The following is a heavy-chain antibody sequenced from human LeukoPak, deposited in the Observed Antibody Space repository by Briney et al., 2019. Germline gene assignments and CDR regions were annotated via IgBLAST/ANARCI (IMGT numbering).Heavy chain of an antibody. D-gene: IGHD6-19*01. CDR3: AKSRSPGIAVAGN. J-gene: IGHJ4*02. CDR1: GFTFDDYA. Sequence: GGSLRLSCAASGFTFDDYAMPWVRQAPGKGLEWVSGISWNSGSIGYADSVKGRFTISRDNAKNSLYLQMNSLRAEDTAVYYCAKSRSPGIAVAGNWGQGTLVTVSS. CDR2: ISWNSGSI. V-gene: IGHV3-9*01.